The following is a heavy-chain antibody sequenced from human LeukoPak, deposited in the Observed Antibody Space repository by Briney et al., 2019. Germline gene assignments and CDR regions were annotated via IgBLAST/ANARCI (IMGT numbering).Heavy chain of an antibody. D-gene: IGHD3/OR15-3a*01. CDR2: ISSSSSYI. CDR3: ARDGLVWAYFDY. CDR1: RFTFSDYY. Sequence: GGSLRLSCAASRFTFSDYYMSWIRQAPGKGLEWVSSISSSSSYIYYADSVKGRFTISRDNAKNSLYLQMNSLRAEDTAVYYCARDGLVWAYFDYWGQGTLVTVSS. V-gene: IGHV3-11*06. J-gene: IGHJ4*02.